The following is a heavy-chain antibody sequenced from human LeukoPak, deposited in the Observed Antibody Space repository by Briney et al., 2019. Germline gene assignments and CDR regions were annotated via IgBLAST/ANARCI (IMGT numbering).Heavy chain of an antibody. Sequence: SETLSLTCTVSGGSISSSSYYWGWIRQPPGKGLEWIGSIYYSGSTYYNPSLKSRVTISVDTSRNQFSLKLSSVTAADTAVFYCARGLRTTRARQYSGYEANYYYYYMDVWGKGTAVTVSS. V-gene: IGHV4-39*07. CDR1: GGSISSSSYY. CDR3: ARGLRTTRARQYSGYEANYYYYYMDV. D-gene: IGHD5-12*01. J-gene: IGHJ6*03. CDR2: IYYSGST.